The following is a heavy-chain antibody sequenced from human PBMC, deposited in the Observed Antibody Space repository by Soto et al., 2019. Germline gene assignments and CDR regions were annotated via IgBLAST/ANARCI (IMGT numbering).Heavy chain of an antibody. CDR3: ARDGSPASKVAATINYYGMDV. CDR2: IIPIFGTA. J-gene: IGHJ6*02. Sequence: SVKVSCKASGGTFSSYAISWVRQAPGQGLEWMGGIIPIFGTANYAQKFQGRVTITADESTSTAYMELGSLRSEDTAVYYCARDGSPASKVAATINYYGMDVWGQGTTVTVSS. V-gene: IGHV1-69*13. CDR1: GGTFSSYA. D-gene: IGHD6-19*01.